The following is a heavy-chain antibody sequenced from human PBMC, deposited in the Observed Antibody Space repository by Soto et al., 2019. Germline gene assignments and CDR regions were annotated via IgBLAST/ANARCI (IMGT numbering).Heavy chain of an antibody. CDR3: ARAWGVNVFDY. CDR1: GGSISSYY. J-gene: IGHJ4*02. V-gene: IGHV4-59*08. Sequence: QVQLQESGPGLVKPSETLSLTCTVSGGSISSYYWSWIRQPPGKGLDWIGYIYYSGSTNYNPSLKGRVTISVDTSKNQFSLKLSSVTAADTAVYYCARAWGVNVFDYWGKGTLVTVSS. CDR2: IYYSGST. D-gene: IGHD3-16*01.